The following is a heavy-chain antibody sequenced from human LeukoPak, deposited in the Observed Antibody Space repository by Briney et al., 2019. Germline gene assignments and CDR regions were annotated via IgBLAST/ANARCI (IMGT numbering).Heavy chain of an antibody. CDR1: GYSISSGYY. V-gene: IGHV4-38-2*01. CDR3: GGKGIPNFGGVLLGWFGP. J-gene: IGHJ5*02. D-gene: IGHD3-10*01. CDR2: IYHSGST. Sequence: SETLSLTCVVSGYSISSGYYWGWIRQPPGQGLEWIGNIYHSGSTFYSPSLKSRVTIAVDTSKNQFSLKLSSVTAADTAVYYWGGKGIPNFGGVLLGWFGPWGQGTLVTVSS.